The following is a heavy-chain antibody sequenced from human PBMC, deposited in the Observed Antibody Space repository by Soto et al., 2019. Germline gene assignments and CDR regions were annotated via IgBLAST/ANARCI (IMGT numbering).Heavy chain of an antibody. D-gene: IGHD1-20*01. CDR1: GGSISSSSYF. Sequence: PSNTLSLTLFVYGGSISSSSYFWGWIRQPPGKGLEWIGTIYCGGSTYYNPSLKSRVTISLDTSKNQFFLKLTSVTAEDTAVYYCSRHRYDRPLDCWGQGTLVTVSS. J-gene: IGHJ4*02. CDR2: IYCGGST. CDR3: SRHRYDRPLDC. V-gene: IGHV4-39*01.